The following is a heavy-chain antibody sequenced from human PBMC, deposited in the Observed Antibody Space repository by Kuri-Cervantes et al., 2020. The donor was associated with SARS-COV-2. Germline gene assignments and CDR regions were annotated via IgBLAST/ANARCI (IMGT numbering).Heavy chain of an antibody. CDR2: VNPISGGT. D-gene: IGHD3-3*01. J-gene: IGHJ3*02. Sequence: ASVKVSCKASGYTFTGYYIHWVRQAPGQGLEWMGWVNPISGGTKFAQKFQGRVTMTRDTSITTAYMELSGLRSDDTAVYYCARSIDTDFWSGYLIPGPHDAFDIWGQGTMVTVSS. V-gene: IGHV1-2*02. CDR1: GYTFTGYY. CDR3: ARSIDTDFWSGYLIPGPHDAFDI.